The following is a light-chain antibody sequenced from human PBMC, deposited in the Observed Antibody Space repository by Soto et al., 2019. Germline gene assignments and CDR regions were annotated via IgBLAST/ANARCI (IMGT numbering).Light chain of an antibody. CDR2: AAS. V-gene: IGKV1-9*01. CDR3: QQLNSYVFA. J-gene: IGKJ3*01. CDR1: KDVSRC. Sequence: DIQLTQSPSFLSASVGDRVTITCRASKDVSRCLAWYQQKPGKAPNLLIYAASTLRSGVPSRFSGSGSETEFTLTISSLQPEDFATYYCQQLNSYVFAFGPGTKVDIK.